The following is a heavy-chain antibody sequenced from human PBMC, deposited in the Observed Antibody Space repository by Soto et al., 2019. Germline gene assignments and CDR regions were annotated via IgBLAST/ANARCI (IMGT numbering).Heavy chain of an antibody. CDR1: GYTFTGYY. D-gene: IGHD2-2*02. V-gene: IGHV1-2*04. J-gene: IGHJ5*02. CDR3: ARDYEGWVPAAIITNWFDP. Sequence: QVQLVQSGAEVKKPGASVKVSCKASGYTFTGYYMHWVRQAPGQGLEWMGWINPNSGGTNYAQKFQGWVTMTRDTSISTAYMELSRRRSDDTAVYYCARDYEGWVPAAIITNWFDPWGQGTLVTVSS. CDR2: INPNSGGT.